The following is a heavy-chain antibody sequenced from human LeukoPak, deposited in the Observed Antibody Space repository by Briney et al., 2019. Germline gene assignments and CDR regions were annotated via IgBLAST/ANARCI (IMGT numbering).Heavy chain of an antibody. V-gene: IGHV4-59*01. Sequence: SQTLSLTCSVSDDSITMYYWTWIRQPPGKGLEWIGYVDHTGSTNFNPSLNGRVSISRDTTNNLFSLRLRSVTAADTAVYFCARGRVSSSTWYSTYYYYFYMDVWGKGTTVTVSS. J-gene: IGHJ6*03. D-gene: IGHD1-1*01. CDR3: ARGRVSSSTWYSTYYYYFYMDV. CDR2: VDHTGST. CDR1: DDSITMYY.